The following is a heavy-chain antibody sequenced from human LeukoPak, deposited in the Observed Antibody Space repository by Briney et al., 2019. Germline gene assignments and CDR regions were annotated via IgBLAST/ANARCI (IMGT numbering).Heavy chain of an antibody. Sequence: PSETLSLTCTVSGGSISSSSYYWGWIRQPPGKGLEWIGSISYSGSTYYNPSLKSRVTISVDTSKNQFSLKLSSVTAADTAVYYCAGSRYYCSGGSCYTGDFDYWGQGTLVTVSS. D-gene: IGHD2-15*01. CDR1: GGSISSSSYY. J-gene: IGHJ4*02. CDR2: ISYSGST. CDR3: AGSRYYCSGGSCYTGDFDY. V-gene: IGHV4-39*01.